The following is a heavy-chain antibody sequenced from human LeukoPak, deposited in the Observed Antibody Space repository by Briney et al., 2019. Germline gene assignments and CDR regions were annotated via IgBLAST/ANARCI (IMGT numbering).Heavy chain of an antibody. D-gene: IGHD6-13*01. CDR2: IIPILGIA. CDR1: GYTFTSYD. CDR3: ARLGSSSPYYYGMDV. V-gene: IGHV1-69*04. J-gene: IGHJ6*02. Sequence: ASVKVPCKASGYTFTSYDINWVRQAPGRGLEWMGRIIPILGIANYAQKFQGRVTITADKSTSTAYMELSSLRSEDTAVYYCARLGSSSPYYYGMDVWGQGTTVTVSS.